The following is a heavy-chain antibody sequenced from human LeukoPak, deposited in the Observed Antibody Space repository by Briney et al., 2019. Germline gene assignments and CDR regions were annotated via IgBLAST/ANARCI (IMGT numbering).Heavy chain of an antibody. CDR2: ISGSGGST. CDR3: ARRGDYYGSGSYPQGFDP. Sequence: GGSLRLSCAASGFTFSSYAMSWVRQAPGKGLEWVSAISGSGGSTYYADSVKGRFTISRDNSKNTLYLQMNSLRAEDTAVYYCARRGDYYGSGSYPQGFDPWGQGSLVTVSS. CDR1: GFTFSSYA. V-gene: IGHV3-23*01. D-gene: IGHD3-10*01. J-gene: IGHJ5*02.